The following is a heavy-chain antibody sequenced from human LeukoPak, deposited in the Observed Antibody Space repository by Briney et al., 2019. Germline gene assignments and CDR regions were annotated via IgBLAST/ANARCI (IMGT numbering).Heavy chain of an antibody. Sequence: PGGSLRLSCAASGFTFSNAWMSWVRQAPGKGLEWVGRIKSKTDGGTTDYAAPVKGRFTISRDDSKNTLYLQMNSLKTEDTAVYYCTKSIAAARANYWGQGTLVTVSS. CDR1: GFTFSNAW. V-gene: IGHV3-15*01. D-gene: IGHD6-13*01. CDR2: IKSKTDGGTT. CDR3: TKSIAAARANY. J-gene: IGHJ4*02.